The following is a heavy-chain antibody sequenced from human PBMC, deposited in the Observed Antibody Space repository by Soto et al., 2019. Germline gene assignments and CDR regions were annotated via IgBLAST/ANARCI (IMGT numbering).Heavy chain of an antibody. CDR3: AKDLGNDYISGYYYYMDV. D-gene: IGHD3-16*01. CDR2: ISWNSGSI. Sequence: EVQLVESGGGLVQPGRSLRLSCAASGFTFDDYAMHWVRQAPGKGLEWVSGISWNSGSIGYADSVKGRFTISRDNAKNSLYLQMNSLRAEDTALYYYAKDLGNDYISGYYYYMDVWGKGTTVTVSS. J-gene: IGHJ6*03. CDR1: GFTFDDYA. V-gene: IGHV3-9*01.